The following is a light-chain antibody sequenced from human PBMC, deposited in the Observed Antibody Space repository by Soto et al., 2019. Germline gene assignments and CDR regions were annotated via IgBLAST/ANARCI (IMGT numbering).Light chain of an antibody. CDR2: FAS. Sequence: DIQMTQSPSSLSAFVGERVTITCQASQDIDTYVNWYQFKTGEAPKLLIYFASTLQTGVPYRFSGSGAGTDFTLTIANLQPEDFGIYYCQQSYSVPRLTFGPGTRVNIK. V-gene: IGKV1-39*01. CDR3: QQSYSVPRLT. J-gene: IGKJ4*01. CDR1: QDIDTY.